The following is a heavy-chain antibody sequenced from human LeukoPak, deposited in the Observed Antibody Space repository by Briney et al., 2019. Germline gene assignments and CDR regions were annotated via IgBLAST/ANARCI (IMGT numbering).Heavy chain of an antibody. CDR2: ISDSGRST. V-gene: IGHV3-23*01. D-gene: IGHD1-1*01. Sequence: GGSLRLSCAASGFTFSTYAMSWVRQAPGQGLGWVSTISDSGRSTYYADSVKGRFTISRDNSKNTMYLQMNSLRAEDTAVYYCAKHLWNPLFDYWDQGTLVTVSS. CDR1: GFTFSTYA. J-gene: IGHJ4*02. CDR3: AKHLWNPLFDY.